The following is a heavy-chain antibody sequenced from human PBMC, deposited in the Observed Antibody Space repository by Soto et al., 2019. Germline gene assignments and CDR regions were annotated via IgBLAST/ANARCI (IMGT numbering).Heavy chain of an antibody. CDR1: GYIFITYG. D-gene: IGHD3-10*01. CDR3: ARDLDGSGSYYTDY. CDR2: ISTYNGNT. J-gene: IGHJ4*02. V-gene: IGHV1-18*01. Sequence: SVKVSCKASGYIFITYGISWVRQAPGQGLEWMGRISTYNGNTNYAQNLQGRVTMTTDTSTSTAYMELRSLRSDDTAVYYCARDLDGSGSYYTDYWGPGTLVTVSS.